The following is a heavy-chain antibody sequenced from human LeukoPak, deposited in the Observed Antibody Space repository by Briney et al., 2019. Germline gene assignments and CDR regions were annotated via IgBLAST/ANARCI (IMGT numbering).Heavy chain of an antibody. D-gene: IGHD2-8*01. CDR1: GGTFSSYA. CDR3: AKDRCSNGIGCYYYYMEV. CDR2: IIPIFGTA. J-gene: IGHJ6*03. V-gene: IGHV1-69*06. Sequence: SVKVSCKASGGTFSSYAISWVRQAPGQGLEWMGGIIPIFGTANYAQKFQGRVTITADKSTSTAYMELSSLRSEDTAVYYCAKDRCSNGIGCYYYYMEVWGKGTTVTISS.